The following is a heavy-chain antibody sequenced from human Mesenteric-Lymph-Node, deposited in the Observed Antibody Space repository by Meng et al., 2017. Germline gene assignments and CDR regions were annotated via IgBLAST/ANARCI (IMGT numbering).Heavy chain of an antibody. CDR3: ARDRAAAVNWFDP. CDR1: GYTFTSYG. J-gene: IGHJ5*02. D-gene: IGHD6-13*01. Sequence: QVQLGQSGSVVKNPGAPVQVSCQSSGYTFTSYGISWVRQAPGQGLEWMGWISAYNGNTNYAQKLQGRVTITTDTSTSTAYMELRSLRSDDTAVYYCARDRAAAVNWFDPWGQGTLVTVSS. V-gene: IGHV1-18*01. CDR2: ISAYNGNT.